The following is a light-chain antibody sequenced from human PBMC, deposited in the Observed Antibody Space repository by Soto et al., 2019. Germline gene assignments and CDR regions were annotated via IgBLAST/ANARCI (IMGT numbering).Light chain of an antibody. V-gene: IGKV3-15*01. Sequence: VVMTQSPATLSVSPGERATLSCRASQTVLTNLAWYQQKPGQAPRLLIHGATTRATGIPARFSGSGSGTDFTLTISRLEPEDFAVYYCQQYGRSPHFGPGTKVDIK. CDR1: QTVLTN. J-gene: IGKJ3*01. CDR2: GAT. CDR3: QQYGRSPH.